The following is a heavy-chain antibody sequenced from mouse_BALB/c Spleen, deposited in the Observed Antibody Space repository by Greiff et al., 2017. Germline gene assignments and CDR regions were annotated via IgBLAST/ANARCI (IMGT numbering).Heavy chain of an antibody. CDR3: ARWGYRYDRGAMDY. CDR2: INSNGGST. V-gene: IGHV5-6-2*01. Sequence: EVQLVESGGGLVKLGGSLKLSCAASGFTFSSYYMSWVRQTPEKRLELVAAINSNGGSTYYPDTVKGRFTISRDNPKNTLFLQMTSLRSEDTAMYYCARWGYRYDRGAMDYWGQGTSVTVSS. J-gene: IGHJ4*01. CDR1: GFTFSSYY. D-gene: IGHD2-14*01.